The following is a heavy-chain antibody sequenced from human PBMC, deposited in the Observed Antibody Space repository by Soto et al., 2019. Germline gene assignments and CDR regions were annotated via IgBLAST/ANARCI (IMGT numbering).Heavy chain of an antibody. CDR1: GYTFTGHY. CDR2: INPNTGGT. Sequence: GPSVKVSCKGSGYTFTGHYMHWVRQPPGQGLEWMGWINPNTGGTNYAQKLQGWVTMTRDTSISTAYMELSRLKSDDTAVYCCGREGAVTLLMDYALDLWGQGTMVTVSS. CDR3: GREGAVTLLMDYALDL. D-gene: IGHD4-17*01. J-gene: IGHJ3*01. V-gene: IGHV1-2*04.